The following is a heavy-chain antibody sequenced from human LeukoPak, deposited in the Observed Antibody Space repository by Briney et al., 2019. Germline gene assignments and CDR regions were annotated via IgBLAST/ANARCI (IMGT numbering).Heavy chain of an antibody. CDR2: INHSGST. CDR3: ARNANGYSSGWYVVDY. D-gene: IGHD6-19*01. J-gene: IGHJ4*02. Sequence: PSETLSLTCAVYGGSFSGYYWSWIRQPPGKGLEWIGEINHSGSTNYNPSLKSRVTISVDTSKNQFSLKLSSVTAADTAVYYCARNANGYSSGWYVVDYWGQGTLVTVSS. CDR1: GGSFSGYY. V-gene: IGHV4-34*01.